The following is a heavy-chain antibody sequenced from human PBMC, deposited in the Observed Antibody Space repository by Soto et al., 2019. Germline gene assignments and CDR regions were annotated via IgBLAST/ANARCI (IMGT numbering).Heavy chain of an antibody. CDR2: IYYRANP. CDR1: GGSISSYY. J-gene: IGHJ1*01. Sequence: SETLSLTCTVSGGSISSYYWSWIRQPPGKGLEWIGYIYYRANPNYNPSLKSRVTISVDTSKNQFSLKLSSVTAADTAVYYCARDRYGDYLQHWGQGTLVTVSS. V-gene: IGHV4-59*01. CDR3: ARDRYGDYLQH. D-gene: IGHD4-17*01.